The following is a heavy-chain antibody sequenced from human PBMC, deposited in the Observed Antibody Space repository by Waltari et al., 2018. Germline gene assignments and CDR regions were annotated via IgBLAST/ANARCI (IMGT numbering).Heavy chain of an antibody. V-gene: IGHV4-39*01. J-gene: IGHJ3*01. CDR3: ATYIGASVGTAAFDV. D-gene: IGHD5-12*01. Sequence: QLQLQESGPGLVKPSETLSLTCAVSGGSITSNRHSWGWIPQPPGQGLEWIGTISYTGATYSSPSLKSRVTISRDTSKNQLSLTLGSVTAADTALYYCATYIGASVGTAAFDVWGQGTMVTVSS. CDR1: GGSITSNRHS. CDR2: ISYTGAT.